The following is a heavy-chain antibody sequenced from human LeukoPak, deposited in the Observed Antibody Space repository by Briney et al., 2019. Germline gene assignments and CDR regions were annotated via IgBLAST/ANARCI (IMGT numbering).Heavy chain of an antibody. CDR2: INPNSGGT. CDR3: ARDLAAAGKGNWFHP. J-gene: IGHJ5*02. Sequence: ASVKVSCKASGYTFTGYYMHWVRQTPGQGLEWMGWINPNSGGTNYAQKFQGRVTMTRDTSISTAYMELSRLRSDGTTVYYCARDLAAAGKGNWFHPWGQGTLVNVSS. D-gene: IGHD6-13*01. CDR1: GYTFTGYY. V-gene: IGHV1-2*02.